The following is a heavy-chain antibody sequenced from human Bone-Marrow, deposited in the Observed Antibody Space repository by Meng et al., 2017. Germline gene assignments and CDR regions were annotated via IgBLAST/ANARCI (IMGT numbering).Heavy chain of an antibody. D-gene: IGHD6-25*01. Sequence: QPLQSGVEGKKPGASVKVSCKLCRYNFPDYYILWVRRTPGQGLEWMGRINPKSGDTHYAQKFQARVTMTGDTSISTAYMELSGLRSDDTAMYYCARDEDISAAGKLFGDYWGQGTLVTVSS. J-gene: IGHJ4*02. CDR3: ARDEDISAAGKLFGDY. CDR1: RYNFPDYY. V-gene: IGHV1-2*06. CDR2: INPKSGDT.